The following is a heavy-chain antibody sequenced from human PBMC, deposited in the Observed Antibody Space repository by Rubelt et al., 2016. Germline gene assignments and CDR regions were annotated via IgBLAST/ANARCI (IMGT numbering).Heavy chain of an antibody. D-gene: IGHD2-21*01. CDR3: LWSSQSYYFDY. J-gene: IGHJ4*02. CDR1: GFIVSSNY. CDR2: IYSGGTT. V-gene: IGHV3-66*01. Sequence: EVQVVESGGGLVQPGGSLTLSCAASGFIVSSNYMSWVRQAPGKGPECVSVIYSGGTTYYADSVKGRFTTSRDNSKNTLYLKMNSLRAEETAVYYCLWSSQSYYFDYWGQGTLVTVSS.